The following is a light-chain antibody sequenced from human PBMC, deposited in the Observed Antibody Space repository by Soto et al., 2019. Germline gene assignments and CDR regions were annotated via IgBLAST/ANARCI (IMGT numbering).Light chain of an antibody. Sequence: VVLTQSPATLSLSPGEPATLSCRASRDVYINALAWYQQKPGRTPTLLIYGASTRATGIPDRFSATGSGTEFSLTTSRLEPEDFAVYYCQQYGSSPITFGPGTKVDIK. CDR1: RDVYINA. V-gene: IGKV3-20*01. CDR2: GAS. J-gene: IGKJ3*01. CDR3: QQYGSSPIT.